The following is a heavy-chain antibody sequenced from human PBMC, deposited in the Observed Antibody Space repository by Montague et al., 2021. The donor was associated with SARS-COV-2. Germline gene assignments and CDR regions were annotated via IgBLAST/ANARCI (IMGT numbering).Heavy chain of an antibody. Sequence: SETLSLTCTVSGGSTGSRYYNWSRLCQGQGPEWICYGYFNDGTRSNPSLQSRGTLSIDTAENKFSVRLNSVTAADAAVYVCAGGWAFDLWGLGTLVTVSS. CDR1: GGSTGSRY. CDR2: GYFNDGT. CDR3: AGGWAFDL. D-gene: IGHD6-19*01. J-gene: IGHJ3*01. V-gene: IGHV4-59*08.